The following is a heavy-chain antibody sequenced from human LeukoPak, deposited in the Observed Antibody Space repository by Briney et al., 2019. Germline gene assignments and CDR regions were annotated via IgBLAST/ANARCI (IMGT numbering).Heavy chain of an antibody. V-gene: IGHV4-39*07. Sequence: PSETLSLTCTVSGGSISSSSYYWGWIRQPPGKGLEWIGSIYYSGSTYYNPSLKSRVTISVDTSKNQFSLKLSSVTAADTAVYYCARFKNGGSYNFGFDYWGQGTLVTVSS. D-gene: IGHD1-26*01. CDR2: IYYSGST. CDR1: GGSISSSSYY. J-gene: IGHJ4*02. CDR3: ARFKNGGSYNFGFDY.